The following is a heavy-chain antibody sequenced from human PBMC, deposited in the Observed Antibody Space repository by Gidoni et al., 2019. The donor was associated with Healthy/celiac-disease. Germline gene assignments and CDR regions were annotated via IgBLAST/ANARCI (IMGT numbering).Heavy chain of an antibody. CDR2: IIPIFGTA. Sequence: QVQLVQSGAEVKKPGSSVKVSCKASGGTFSRYAIRWVRQAPGQGLEWMGGIIPIFGTANYAQKFQGRVTITADESTSTAYMELSSLRSKDTAVYYCARVVTGTPYYYYGMDVWGQGTTVTVSS. J-gene: IGHJ6*02. D-gene: IGHD1-7*01. CDR1: GGTFSRYA. V-gene: IGHV1-69*01. CDR3: ARVVTGTPYYYYGMDV.